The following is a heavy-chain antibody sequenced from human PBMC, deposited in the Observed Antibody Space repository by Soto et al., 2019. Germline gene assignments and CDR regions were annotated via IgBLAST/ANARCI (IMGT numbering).Heavy chain of an antibody. CDR3: AXXMYTIDY. V-gene: IGHV1-3*01. J-gene: IGHJ4*02. Sequence: QVQLVQSGAEVKKPGASVKVSCKASGYTFXXYXXXXXXXXXGQRLEWMGWINAGNGNTKYSQKFQGRVTITRDTSXXXAXXXXXXXXXXXXXXYYCAXXMYTIDYWGQGTLVTVSS. D-gene: IGHD3-10*01. CDR2: INAGNGNT. CDR1: GYTFXXYX.